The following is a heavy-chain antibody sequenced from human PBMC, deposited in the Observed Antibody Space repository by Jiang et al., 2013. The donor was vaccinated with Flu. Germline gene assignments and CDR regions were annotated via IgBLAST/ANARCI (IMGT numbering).Heavy chain of an antibody. CDR2: IYTSGST. V-gene: IGHV4-61*02. CDR3: ARGGAEHRYLKYGMDV. Sequence: GPGLVKPSQTLSLTCTVSGGSISSGSYYWSWIRQPAGKGLEWIGRIYTSGSTNYNPSLKSRVTISVDTSKNQFSLKLSSVTAADTAVYYCARGGAEHRYLKYGMDVWGQGTTVTVSS. D-gene: IGHD1-26*01. CDR1: GGSISSGSYY. J-gene: IGHJ6*02.